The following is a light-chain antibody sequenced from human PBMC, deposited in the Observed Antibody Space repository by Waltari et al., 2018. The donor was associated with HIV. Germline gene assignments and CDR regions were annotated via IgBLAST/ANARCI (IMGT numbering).Light chain of an antibody. J-gene: IGKJ5*01. Sequence: EIQMTQSPSSLSAFVGDRVTLTCRASQDINKFLNWFQQRPGKAPKLLIYGASNLETGVSSRFSGSGSGTEFTLTISSLQPADIATYFCQHYDNLPPTFGQGTRLEI. CDR3: QHYDNLPPT. V-gene: IGKV1-33*01. CDR2: GAS. CDR1: QDINKF.